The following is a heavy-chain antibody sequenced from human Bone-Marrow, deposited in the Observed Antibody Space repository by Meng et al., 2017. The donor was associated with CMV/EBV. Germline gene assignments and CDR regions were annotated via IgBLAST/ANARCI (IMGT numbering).Heavy chain of an antibody. CDR3: AKGMTTVTTAFDY. D-gene: IGHD4-17*01. Sequence: GGSLRLSCAASGFTFDDYTMHWVRQAPGKGLEWVSLISWDGGSTYYADSVKGRFTISRDNSKNSLYLQMNSLRAEDTAVYYCAKGMTTVTTAFDYWGQGTLVTVSS. V-gene: IGHV3-43*01. CDR1: GFTFDDYT. J-gene: IGHJ4*02. CDR2: ISWDGGST.